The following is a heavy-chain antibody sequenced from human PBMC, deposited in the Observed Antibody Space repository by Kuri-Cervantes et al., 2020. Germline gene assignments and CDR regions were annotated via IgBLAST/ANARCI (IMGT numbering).Heavy chain of an antibody. CDR1: GGSISSSSYY. CDR3: ARAKGSGASYYDFWSGYYTEGDYFDY. J-gene: IGHJ4*02. Sequence: SETLSLTCTVSGGSISSSSYYWGWIRQPPGKGLEWIGSIYYSGSTYYNPSLKSRVTISVDTSKNQFSLKLSSVTAADTAVYYCARAKGSGASYYDFWSGYYTEGDYFDYWGQGTLVTVSS. V-gene: IGHV4-39*07. CDR2: IYYSGST. D-gene: IGHD3-3*01.